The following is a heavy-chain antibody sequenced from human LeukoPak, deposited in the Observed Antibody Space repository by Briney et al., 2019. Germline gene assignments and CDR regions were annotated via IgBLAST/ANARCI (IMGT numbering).Heavy chain of an antibody. CDR3: ARSSEMATNSEYFQH. Sequence: GASVKVSCKASGGTFSSYAISWVRQAPGQGLEWMGRIIPILGIANYAQKFQGRVTITADKSTSTAYMELSSLRSEDTAVYYCARSSEMATNSEYFQHWGQGTLVTVSS. V-gene: IGHV1-69*04. CDR1: GGTFSSYA. CDR2: IIPILGIA. J-gene: IGHJ1*01. D-gene: IGHD5-24*01.